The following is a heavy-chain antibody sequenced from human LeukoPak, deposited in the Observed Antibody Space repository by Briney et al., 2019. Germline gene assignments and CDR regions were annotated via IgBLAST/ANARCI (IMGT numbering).Heavy chain of an antibody. Sequence: GGSLRLSCAASGFTFRNYAMNWVRQAPGKGLEWVSGISVSDGNTYYADSVKGRFTISRDNSKNTLYLQMNSLRAEDAAVYYCAKAVVAADSFEYWGQGTQVTVSS. CDR1: GFTFRNYA. J-gene: IGHJ4*02. D-gene: IGHD2-15*01. CDR2: ISVSDGNT. V-gene: IGHV3-23*01. CDR3: AKAVVAADSFEY.